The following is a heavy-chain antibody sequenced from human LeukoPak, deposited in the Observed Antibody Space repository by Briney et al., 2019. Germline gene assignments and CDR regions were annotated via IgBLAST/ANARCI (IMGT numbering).Heavy chain of an antibody. CDR2: INHSGST. CDR3: ASRLDGYYSRPCDY. J-gene: IGHJ4*02. Sequence: SETLSLTCAVYGGSFSGYYWSWIRQPPGKGLEWIGEINHSGSTNYNPSLKSRVPISVDTSKNQFSLKLSSVTAADTAVYSCASRLDGYYSRPCDYWGQGTLVTVSS. D-gene: IGHD5-24*01. CDR1: GGSFSGYY. V-gene: IGHV4-34*01.